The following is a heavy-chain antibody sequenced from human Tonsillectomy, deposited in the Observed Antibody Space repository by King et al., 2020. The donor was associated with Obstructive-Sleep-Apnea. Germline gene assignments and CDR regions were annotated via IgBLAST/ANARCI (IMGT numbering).Heavy chain of an antibody. J-gene: IGHJ4*02. Sequence: VQLQESGPGLVKPSETLSLTCTVSGGSISSYYWSWIRQPPGKRLEWIGYIYYSGSTNYNPSLKSRVTISVDTSKNQFSLKLSSVTAADTAVYYCARLGSGMGATAYFFDYWGQGTLVIVSS. CDR2: IYYSGST. V-gene: IGHV4-59*08. D-gene: IGHD1-26*01. CDR3: ARLGSGMGATAYFFDY. CDR1: GGSISSYY.